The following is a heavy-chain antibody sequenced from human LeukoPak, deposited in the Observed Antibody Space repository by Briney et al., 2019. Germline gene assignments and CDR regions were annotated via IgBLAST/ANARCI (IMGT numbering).Heavy chain of an antibody. D-gene: IGHD4-11*01. CDR1: GGSISSSSYY. Sequence: SETLSLTCTVSGGSISSSSYYWGWIRQPPGKGLEWIGSIYYSGSTYYNPSLKSRVTISVDTSKNQFSLKLSSVTAADTAVYYCARDQVPTTYYYGMDVWGQGTTVTVSS. CDR3: ARDQVPTTYYYGMDV. J-gene: IGHJ6*02. V-gene: IGHV4-39*07. CDR2: IYYSGST.